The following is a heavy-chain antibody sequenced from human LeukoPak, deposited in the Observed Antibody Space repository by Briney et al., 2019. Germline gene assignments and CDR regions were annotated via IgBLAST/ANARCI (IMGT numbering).Heavy chain of an antibody. V-gene: IGHV1-8*03. CDR3: ARGPYVEDFWSGYYTSYYYYYMDV. CDR2: MNPNSGNT. CDR1: GYTFTSYD. J-gene: IGHJ6*03. D-gene: IGHD3-3*01. Sequence: ASVKVSCKASGYTFTSYDINWVRQATGQGLEWMGWMNPNSGNTGYAQKFQGRVTITRNTSISTAYMELSSLRSEDTAVYYCARGPYVEDFWSGYYTSYYYYYMDVWGKGTTVTVSS.